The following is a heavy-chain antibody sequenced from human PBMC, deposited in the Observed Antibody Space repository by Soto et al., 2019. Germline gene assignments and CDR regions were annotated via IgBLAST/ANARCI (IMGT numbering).Heavy chain of an antibody. D-gene: IGHD3-10*01. Sequence: QVQLQQWGAGLLKPSETLSLTCAVYGGSFSAYYWSWIRQPPGKGLEWIGEINHSGSTKYNPSLKSRVTISVDTPKNQFSLKLSAVTAADTAVYYCARGSGGMGIQNFYYYMDVWGKGTTVTVSS. V-gene: IGHV4-34*01. CDR2: INHSGST. CDR3: ARGSGGMGIQNFYYYMDV. CDR1: GGSFSAYY. J-gene: IGHJ6*03.